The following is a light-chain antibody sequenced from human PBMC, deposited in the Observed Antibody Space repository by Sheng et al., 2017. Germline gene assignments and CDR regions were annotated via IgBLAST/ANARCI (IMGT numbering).Light chain of an antibody. CDR3: ASYTDGPTYVL. J-gene: IGLJ2*01. V-gene: IGLV2-23*02. CDR1: SSDVGSYNL. CDR2: DVN. Sequence: QSALTQPASVSGSPGQSITISCAGTSSDVGSYNLVSWYQQCPGKAPKLLIYDVNNRPSGVSNRFSGSKSGNTASLTISGLQAEDEAVYYCASYTDGPTYVLYGGGTELTVL.